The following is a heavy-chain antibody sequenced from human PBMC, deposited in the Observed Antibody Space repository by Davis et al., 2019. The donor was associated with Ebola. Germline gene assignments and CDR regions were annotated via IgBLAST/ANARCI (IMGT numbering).Heavy chain of an antibody. CDR3: ARGHASRITIFGVVIDYFDY. D-gene: IGHD3-3*01. CDR2: IIPIFGTA. V-gene: IGHV1-69*06. CDR1: GGTFSSYA. Sequence: SVKVSCKASGGTFSSYAISWVRQAPGQGLEWMGGIIPIFGTANYAQKFQGRVTITADKSTSTAYMELSSLRSEDTAVYYCARGHASRITIFGVVIDYFDYWGQGTLVTVSS. J-gene: IGHJ4*02.